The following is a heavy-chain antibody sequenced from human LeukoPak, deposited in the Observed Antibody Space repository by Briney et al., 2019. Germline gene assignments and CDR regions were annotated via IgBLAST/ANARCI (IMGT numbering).Heavy chain of an antibody. D-gene: IGHD6-13*01. CDR1: GYTFSSYG. CDR3: ATDYALAAAGTVFDY. V-gene: IGHV1-24*01. J-gene: IGHJ4*02. CDR2: FDPEDGET. Sequence: ASVKVSCKASGYTFSSYGITWVRQAPGQGLEWMGGFDPEDGETIYAQKFQGRVTMTEDTSTDTAYMELSSLRSEDTAVYYCATDYALAAAGTVFDYWGQGTLVTVSS.